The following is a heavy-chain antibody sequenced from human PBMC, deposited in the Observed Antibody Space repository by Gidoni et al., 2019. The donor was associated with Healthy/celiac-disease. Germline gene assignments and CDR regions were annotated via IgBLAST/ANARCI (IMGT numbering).Heavy chain of an antibody. V-gene: IGHV3-48*02. CDR1: GFTFSSYS. J-gene: IGHJ5*02. CDR3: ARDEAYYDSSGYYYA. Sequence: EVQLVESGGGLVQPGGSLRLSCAASGFTFSSYSMNWVRQAPGKGLEWVSYISSSSSTIYYADSVKGRFTISRDNAKNSLYLQMNSLRDEDTAVYYCARDEAYYDSSGYYYAWGQGTLVTVSS. D-gene: IGHD3-22*01. CDR2: ISSSSSTI.